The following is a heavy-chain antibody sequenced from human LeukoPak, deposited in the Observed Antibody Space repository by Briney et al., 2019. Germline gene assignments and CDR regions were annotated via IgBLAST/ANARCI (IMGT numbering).Heavy chain of an antibody. CDR2: MNPNSGNT. Sequence: ASVKVSCKASGYTFTSYDINWVRQATGQGLEWMGWMNPNSGNTGYAQKFQGRVTITRNTSISTAYMELSSLRSEDTAVYYCARVESYYDSSGYYSYYFDYWGQGTLVTVSS. CDR3: ARVESYYDSSGYYSYYFDY. V-gene: IGHV1-8*03. J-gene: IGHJ4*02. CDR1: GYTFTSYD. D-gene: IGHD3-22*01.